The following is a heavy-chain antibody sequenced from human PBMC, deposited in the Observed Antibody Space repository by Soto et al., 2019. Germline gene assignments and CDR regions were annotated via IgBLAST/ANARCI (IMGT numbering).Heavy chain of an antibody. D-gene: IGHD3-9*01. CDR3: ARAYYDILTGPFDY. V-gene: IGHV2-26*01. CDR2: IFSNDEK. CDR1: GFSLSNARMG. J-gene: IGHJ4*02. Sequence: SGPTLVNPTETLTLTCTVSGFSLSNARMGVSLIRQPPGKALEWLAHIFSNDEKSYSTSLKSRLTISKDTSKSQVVLTMTNMDPVDTATYYCARAYYDILTGPFDYWGQGTLVTVYS.